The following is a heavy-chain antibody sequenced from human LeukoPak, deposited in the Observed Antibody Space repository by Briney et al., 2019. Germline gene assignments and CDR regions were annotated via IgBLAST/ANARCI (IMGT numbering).Heavy chain of an antibody. Sequence: ASVKVSCKASGGTFSSYAISWVRQAPGQGLEWMGRIIPIFGIANYAQKFQGRVTMTTDTSTSTAYMELRSLRSDDTAVYYCARDSPYYDILTGYYIGDYWGQGTLVTVSS. V-gene: IGHV1-69*04. CDR3: ARDSPYYDILTGYYIGDY. CDR1: GGTFSSYA. CDR2: IIPIFGIA. D-gene: IGHD3-9*01. J-gene: IGHJ4*02.